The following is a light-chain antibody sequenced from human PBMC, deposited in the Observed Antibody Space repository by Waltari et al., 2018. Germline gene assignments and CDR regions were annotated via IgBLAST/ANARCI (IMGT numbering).Light chain of an antibody. J-gene: IGLJ2*01. CDR1: NSDVGNYNY. CDR3: CSYAGTSTLI. CDR2: GVR. V-gene: IGLV2-23*02. Sequence: QSALTQPAPVSGSPGQSITLSCTGTNSDVGNYNYVSWYQHHPGTAPKVIIFGVRKRPSGVSDRFSGSKSGNTASLTISGLQTEDEADYYCCSYAGTSTLIFGGGTKLTVL.